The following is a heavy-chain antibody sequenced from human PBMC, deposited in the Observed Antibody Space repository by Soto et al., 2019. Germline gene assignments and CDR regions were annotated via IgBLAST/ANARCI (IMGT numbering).Heavy chain of an antibody. V-gene: IGHV3-23*01. D-gene: IGHD4-17*01. CDR1: GVSFTNYA. CDR2: FSAGGRA. J-gene: IGHJ4*02. CDR3: AKESMPEHYGDTLFAY. Sequence: EVQLLESGGGLVQPGGSLRLSCEASGVSFTNYALSWVRQAPGKGLEWVSTFSAGGRAYYADSVKGRFTIAKDISKNTLSLQASGLRAEDTAVYYCAKESMPEHYGDTLFAYWGQGTRVTVSS.